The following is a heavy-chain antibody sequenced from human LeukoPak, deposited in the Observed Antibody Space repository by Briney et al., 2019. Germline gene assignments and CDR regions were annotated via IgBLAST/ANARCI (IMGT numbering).Heavy chain of an antibody. V-gene: IGHV3-30*03. CDR3: AREKGTAAGRAPFDY. CDR2: ISYDGSNK. J-gene: IGHJ4*02. D-gene: IGHD6-13*01. Sequence: GGSLRLSCAASGFTFNSYGMHWVRQAPGKGLEWVAVISYDGSNKYYADSVKGRFTISRDNSKNTLYVQMNSLRPEDTAVYYCAREKGTAAGRAPFDYWGQGTPVTVSS. CDR1: GFTFNSYG.